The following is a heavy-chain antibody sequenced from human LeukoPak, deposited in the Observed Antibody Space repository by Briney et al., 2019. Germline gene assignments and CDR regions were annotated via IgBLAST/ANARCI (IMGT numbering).Heavy chain of an antibody. CDR2: IKQDGSEK. CDR3: ARDPYNWNGQGYGMDV. V-gene: IGHV3-7*01. D-gene: IGHD1-1*01. CDR1: GFTFSGYW. Sequence: PGGSLRLSCAASGFTFSGYWMSWVRQAPGKGLEWVANIKQDGSEKQYVDSVKGRFTISRDNAKNSLYLQMNSLRVEDTAVYYCARDPYNWNGQGYGMDVWGQGTSVIVSS. J-gene: IGHJ6*02.